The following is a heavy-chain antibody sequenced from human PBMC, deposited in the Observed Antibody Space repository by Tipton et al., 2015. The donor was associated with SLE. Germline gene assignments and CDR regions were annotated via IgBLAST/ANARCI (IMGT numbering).Heavy chain of an antibody. CDR3: AKVTGEDV. Sequence: TLSLTCTVSGGSISTPIHYWAWIRQPPGKGLEWIGNIHNSGSTNYNPSLRSRVTISIDTSKNQFSLKVRSVTAADTAVYYCAKVTGEDVWGQGTTVIVSS. J-gene: IGHJ6*02. D-gene: IGHD2-8*02. V-gene: IGHV4-39*07. CDR2: IHNSGST. CDR1: GGSISTPIHY.